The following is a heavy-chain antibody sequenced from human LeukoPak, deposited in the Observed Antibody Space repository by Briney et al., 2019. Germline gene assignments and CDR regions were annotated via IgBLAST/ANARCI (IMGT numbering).Heavy chain of an antibody. D-gene: IGHD3-3*01. Sequence: SETLSLTCTVSGGSISSYYWSWIRQPPGKGLEWIGSIYHSGSTYYNPSLKSRVTISVDTSKNQFSLKLSSVTAADTAVYYCARPTRWEWLMVVDVWGKGTTVTVSS. J-gene: IGHJ6*04. CDR1: GGSISSYY. CDR2: IYHSGST. CDR3: ARPTRWEWLMVVDV. V-gene: IGHV4-59*08.